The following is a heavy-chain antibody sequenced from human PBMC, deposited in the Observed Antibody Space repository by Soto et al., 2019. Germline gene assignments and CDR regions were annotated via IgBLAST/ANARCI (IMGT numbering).Heavy chain of an antibody. D-gene: IGHD3-22*01. J-gene: IGHJ4*02. CDR3: AKDTSYYDSSGYTDY. CDR1: GFTFSSYG. CDR2: ISYDGSNK. Sequence: PGGSLRLSCAASGFTFSSYGMHWVRQAPGKGLEWVAVISYDGSNKYYADSVKGRFTISRDNSKNTLYLQMNSLRAEDTAVYYCAKDTSYYDSSGYTDYWGQGTLVTVSS. V-gene: IGHV3-30*18.